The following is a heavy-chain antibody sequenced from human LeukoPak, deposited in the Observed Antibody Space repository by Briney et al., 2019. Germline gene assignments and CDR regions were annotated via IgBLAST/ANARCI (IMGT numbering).Heavy chain of an antibody. J-gene: IGHJ4*02. D-gene: IGHD6-6*01. V-gene: IGHV3-23*01. Sequence: GGSLRLSCAASGFTFTSYSMNWVRQAPGKGLEWVSTISGGGGSTYYADSVKGRFTISRDNSKNTVYLQMNRLRAEDTAVYYCARDPGVAARPEDYWGQGTLVTVSS. CDR1: GFTFTSYS. CDR3: ARDPGVAARPEDY. CDR2: ISGGGGST.